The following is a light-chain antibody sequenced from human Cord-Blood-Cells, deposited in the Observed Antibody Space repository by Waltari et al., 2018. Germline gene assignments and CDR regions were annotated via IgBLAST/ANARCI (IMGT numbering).Light chain of an antibody. J-gene: IGKJ4*01. CDR3: QQYGSSLALT. CDR1: QSVSSSY. V-gene: IGKV3-20*01. CDR2: GAS. Sequence: EIVLTQSPGTLFLSPGERATLSCRASQSVSSSYLAWYQQKPGQAPRLLIYGASSRATGIPDRFSGSVSGTDFTLTISRLEPEDFAVYYCQQYGSSLALTFGGGTKVEIK.